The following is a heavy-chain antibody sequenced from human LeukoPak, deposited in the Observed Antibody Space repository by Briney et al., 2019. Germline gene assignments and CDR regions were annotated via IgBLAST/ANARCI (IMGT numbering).Heavy chain of an antibody. CDR3: ARDPYGMDV. Sequence: GGSLRLSCAASGFTFSSYGMHWVRQAPGKGLEWVAIIWNDESNKYYADSVKGRFTISRDNSKNTLYLQMNTLRVEDSAVYYCARDPYGMDVWGQGTTVTVSS. V-gene: IGHV3-33*01. CDR2: IWNDESNK. CDR1: GFTFSSYG. J-gene: IGHJ6*02.